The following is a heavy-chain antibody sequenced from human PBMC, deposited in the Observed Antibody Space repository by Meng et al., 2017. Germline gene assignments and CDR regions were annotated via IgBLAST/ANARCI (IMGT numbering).Heavy chain of an antibody. D-gene: IGHD2-15*01. J-gene: IGHJ5*02. CDR2: INHSGST. CDR1: GGSFSGYY. CDR3: ARGYCSGGSCYSNWFDP. V-gene: IGHV4-34*01. Sequence: GPLHQWGAGRLKPSETLSLTCAVYGGSFSGYYWSWIRQPPGKGLEWTGEINHSGSTNYNPSLKSRVTISVDTSKNQFSLKLSSVTAADTAVYYCARGYCSGGSCYSNWFDPWGQGTLVTVSS.